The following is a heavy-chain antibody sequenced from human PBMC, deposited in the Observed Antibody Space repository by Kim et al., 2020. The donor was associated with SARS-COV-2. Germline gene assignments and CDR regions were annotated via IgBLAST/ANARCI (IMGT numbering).Heavy chain of an antibody. CDR2: ISSSSSYI. CDR1: GFTFSSYS. Sequence: GGSLRLSCAASGFTFSSYSMNWVRQAPGKGLEWVSSISSSSSYIYYADSVKGRFTISRDNAKNSLYLQMNSLRAEDTAVYYCARDRYSSSGGEPEHYYYYGMDVWGQGTTVTVSS. D-gene: IGHD6-6*01. J-gene: IGHJ6*02. CDR3: ARDRYSSSGGEPEHYYYYGMDV. V-gene: IGHV3-21*01.